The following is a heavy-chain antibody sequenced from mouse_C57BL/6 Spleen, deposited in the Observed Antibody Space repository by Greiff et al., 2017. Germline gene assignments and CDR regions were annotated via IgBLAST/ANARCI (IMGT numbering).Heavy chain of an antibody. D-gene: IGHD4-1*01. Sequence: EVMLQQSGPELVKPGASVKIPCKASGYTFTDYNMDWVKQSHGKSLEWIGDINPNNGGTIYNQKFKGKATLTVDKSSSTAYMELRSLTSEDTAVYYCARRWDERAWFAYWGQGTLVTVSA. J-gene: IGHJ3*01. CDR2: INPNNGGT. CDR1: GYTFTDYN. CDR3: ARRWDERAWFAY. V-gene: IGHV1-18*01.